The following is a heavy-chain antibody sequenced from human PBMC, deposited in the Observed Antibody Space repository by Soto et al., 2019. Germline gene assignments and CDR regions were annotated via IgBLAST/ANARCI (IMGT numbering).Heavy chain of an antibody. CDR1: GFTVNSTA. J-gene: IGHJ3*02. CDR3: AKGIDCGADCHSYDTFDI. Sequence: GSLLLACSASGFTVNSTAMTWVRQAPGKGLEWVSAFSGRSKSTYYATSVKGRFTISKDNSKNTLYLQMNSLRAEDTALYYCAKGIDCGADCHSYDTFDIWGQGTVVTVSS. CDR2: FSGRSKST. V-gene: IGHV3-23*01. D-gene: IGHD2-21*02.